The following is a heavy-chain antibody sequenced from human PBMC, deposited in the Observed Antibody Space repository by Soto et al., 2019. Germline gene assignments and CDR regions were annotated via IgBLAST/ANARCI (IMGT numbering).Heavy chain of an antibody. Sequence: QVQLVESGGGVVQPGRSLRLSCAASGFTFSSYGMHWVRQAPGKGLEWVAVITYDGSSTYYADSVKGRFTISRDNSKNTVSLQMNRLRAEDTAVSYCAKDLLVPGRVYGMDVWGQGATVTVSS. D-gene: IGHD2-8*02. V-gene: IGHV3-30*18. CDR2: ITYDGSST. CDR3: AKDLLVPGRVYGMDV. CDR1: GFTFSSYG. J-gene: IGHJ6*02.